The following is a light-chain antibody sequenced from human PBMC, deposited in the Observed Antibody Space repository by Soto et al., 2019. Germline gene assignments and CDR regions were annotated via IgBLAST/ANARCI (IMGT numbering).Light chain of an antibody. CDR3: QHYGSLVLT. V-gene: IGKV3-20*01. CDR1: QSGSSNY. J-gene: IGKJ4*01. Sequence: EIVLTQSPGTLSLSPGEIATLSCRASQSGSSNYLAWYQQKPGQAPRLLIYGASSRATGIPDRFSGSGSGTDFTLTISRLEPEDFAVDYCQHYGSLVLTFGGGTKVELK. CDR2: GAS.